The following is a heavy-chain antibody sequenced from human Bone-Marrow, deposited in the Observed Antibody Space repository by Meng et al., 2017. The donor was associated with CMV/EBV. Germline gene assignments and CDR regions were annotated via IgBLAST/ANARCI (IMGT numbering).Heavy chain of an antibody. V-gene: IGHV3-30*02. CDR2: IRYDGSNK. Sequence: GESLKISCAASGFTFSSYGMHWVRQAPGKGLEWVAFIRYDGSNKYYADSVKGRFTISRDNSKNTLYLQMNSLRAEDTAVYYCAKDPHLITIFGVVIKKSPSNYYGMDVWGQGNTVNVAS. CDR1: GFTFSSYG. CDR3: AKDPHLITIFGVVIKKSPSNYYGMDV. J-gene: IGHJ6*02. D-gene: IGHD3-3*01.